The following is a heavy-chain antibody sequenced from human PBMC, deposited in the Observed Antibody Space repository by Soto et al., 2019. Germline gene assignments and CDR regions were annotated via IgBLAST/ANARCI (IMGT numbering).Heavy chain of an antibody. J-gene: IGHJ3*02. D-gene: IGHD2-8*02. CDR3: AKATATGGGAFDI. V-gene: IGHV3-23*01. CDR1: EFICRSYD. Sequence: GGSLRHSCAAAEFICRSYDMSWVRQAPGKGLEWVSTILVDGRTFYVDSVKGRFTISRDSSQNTVYLQMNSLTAGDTALYYCAKATATGGGAFDICGQGTMVTVSS. CDR2: ILVDGRT.